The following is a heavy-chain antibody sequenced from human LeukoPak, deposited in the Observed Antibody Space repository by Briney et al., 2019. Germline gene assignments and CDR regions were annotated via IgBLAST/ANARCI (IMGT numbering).Heavy chain of an antibody. J-gene: IGHJ4*02. CDR3: ASHLRGDCEIDY. Sequence: GGSLRLSCAASGFTFSSYSMNWVRQAPGKGLEWVSSISSSSSYIYYADSVKGRFTISRDNAKNSLYLQMNSLRAEDTAVYYCASHLRGDCEIDYWGQGTLVTVSS. CDR1: GFTFSSYS. V-gene: IGHV3-21*01. CDR2: ISSSSSYI. D-gene: IGHD2-21*02.